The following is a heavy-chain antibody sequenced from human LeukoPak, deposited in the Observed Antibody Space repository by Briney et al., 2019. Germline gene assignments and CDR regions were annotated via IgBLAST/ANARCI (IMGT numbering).Heavy chain of an antibody. CDR1: GYTFTGYY. Sequence: ASVKVSCKASGYTFTGYYMHWVRQAPGQGLEWMGWINPNSGGTNYAQKFQGRVTMTRDTSISTAYMELSRLRSDDTAVCYCAREGQQWLVPNWFDPWGQGTLVTVSS. CDR3: AREGQQWLVPNWFDP. J-gene: IGHJ5*02. D-gene: IGHD6-19*01. CDR2: INPNSGGT. V-gene: IGHV1-2*02.